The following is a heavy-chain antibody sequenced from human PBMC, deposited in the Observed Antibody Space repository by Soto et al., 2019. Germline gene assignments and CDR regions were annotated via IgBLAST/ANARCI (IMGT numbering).Heavy chain of an antibody. CDR3: AREGTQYAVNYFDY. V-gene: IGHV3-33*01. Sequence: GGSLRLSCAASGFTFSSYGMHWVRQAPGKGLEWVAVIWYDGSNKYYADSVKGRFTISRDNSKNTLYLQMNSLRAEDTAVYYCAREGTQYAVNYFDYWGQGTLVTVSS. CDR1: GFTFSSYG. J-gene: IGHJ4*02. CDR2: IWYDGSNK. D-gene: IGHD1-1*01.